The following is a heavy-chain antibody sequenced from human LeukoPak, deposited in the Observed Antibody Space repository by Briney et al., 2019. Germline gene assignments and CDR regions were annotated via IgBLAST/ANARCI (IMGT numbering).Heavy chain of an antibody. V-gene: IGHV3-66*02. Sequence: GGSLRLSCAASGFTVSSNYMSWVRQAPGKGLEGVSVIYSGGSTYYADSGKGRFTISRDNSKNTLYLQMNSLRAEDTAVYYCATVTAALYYYGMDVWGQGTTVTVSS. CDR1: GFTVSSNY. D-gene: IGHD2-21*02. CDR3: ATVTAALYYYGMDV. CDR2: IYSGGST. J-gene: IGHJ6*02.